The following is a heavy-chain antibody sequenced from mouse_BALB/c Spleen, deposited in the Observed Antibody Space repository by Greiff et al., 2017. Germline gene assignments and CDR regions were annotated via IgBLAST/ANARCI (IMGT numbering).Heavy chain of an antibody. D-gene: IGHD2-14*01. J-gene: IGHJ3*01. CDR1: GFSLSRYS. CDR3: ARNHRYDGSWFAY. CDR2: IWGGGST. V-gene: IGHV2-6-4*01. Sequence: VQVVESGPGLVAPSQSLSITCTVSGFSLSRYSVHWVRQPPGKGLEWLGMIWGGGSTDYNSALKSRLSISKDNSKSQVFLKMNSLQTDDTAMYYCARNHRYDGSWFAYWGQGTLVTVSA.